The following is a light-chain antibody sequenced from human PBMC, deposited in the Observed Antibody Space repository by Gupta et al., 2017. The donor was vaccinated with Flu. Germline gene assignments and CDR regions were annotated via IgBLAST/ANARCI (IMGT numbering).Light chain of an antibody. CDR3: QSWHIGSDNLRV. Sequence: GSNLGRKSVHWYQQKPGQAPVQVVYDDVDRRSGIPARVSGSNTGNKATLTISNVEAGDEAEYYCQSWHIGSDNLRVFGGGTKLTVL. CDR1: NLGRKS. CDR2: DDV. J-gene: IGLJ3*02. V-gene: IGLV3-21*02.